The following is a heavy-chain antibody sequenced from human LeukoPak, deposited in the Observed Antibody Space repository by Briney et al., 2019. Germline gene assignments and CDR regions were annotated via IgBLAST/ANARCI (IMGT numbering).Heavy chain of an antibody. CDR3: ASRGATSDDAFDI. D-gene: IGHD1-26*01. Sequence: AGESLKISCKGSGYSFTSYWIGWVRQMPGKGLEWMGIIYPGDSDTRYSPSFQGQVTISADKSISTAYLQWSSLKASDTAMYYCASRGATSDDAFDIWGQGTMVTVSS. CDR1: GYSFTSYW. V-gene: IGHV5-51*01. J-gene: IGHJ3*02. CDR2: IYPGDSDT.